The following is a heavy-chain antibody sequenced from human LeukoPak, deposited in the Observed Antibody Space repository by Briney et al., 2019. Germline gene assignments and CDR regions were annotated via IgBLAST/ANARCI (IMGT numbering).Heavy chain of an antibody. CDR2: ISAYNGNT. CDR1: GYTFTSYG. J-gene: IGHJ4*02. V-gene: IGHV1-18*01. D-gene: IGHD2-2*02. Sequence: VASVKVSCKASGYTFTSYGISWVRQAPGQGLEWMGWISAYNGNTNYAQKLQGRVTMTTDTSTSTAYMELRSLRSDGTAVYYCAGGYCSSTSCYTLDYWGQGTLVTVSS. CDR3: AGGYCSSTSCYTLDY.